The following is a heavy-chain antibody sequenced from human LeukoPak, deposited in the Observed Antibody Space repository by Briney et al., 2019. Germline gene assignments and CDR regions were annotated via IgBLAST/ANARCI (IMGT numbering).Heavy chain of an antibody. Sequence: ASVKVSRKASGYTFTGYYMHWVRQAPGQGLEWMGWINPNSGGTNYAQKFQGRVTMTRDTSISTAYMELSRLRSDDTAVYYCARDTENCSGGSCYHFQHWGQGTLVTVSS. V-gene: IGHV1-2*02. CDR1: GYTFTGYY. CDR2: INPNSGGT. CDR3: ARDTENCSGGSCYHFQH. D-gene: IGHD2-15*01. J-gene: IGHJ1*01.